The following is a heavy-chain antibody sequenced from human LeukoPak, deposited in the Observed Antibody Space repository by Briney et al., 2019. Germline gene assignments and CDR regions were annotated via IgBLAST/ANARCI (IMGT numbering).Heavy chain of an antibody. CDR3: ARPSGSYFPT. V-gene: IGHV4-39*07. Sequence: TPSETLSLTCTVSGGSISSSSYYCGWIRQPPGKGLEWIGTIYYSGSTYYSPSLKSRVTISVDTSNNQFSLKLSSVTAADTAVYYCARPSGSYFPTWGQGTLVTVSS. D-gene: IGHD1-26*01. CDR1: GGSISSSSYY. J-gene: IGHJ4*02. CDR2: IYYSGST.